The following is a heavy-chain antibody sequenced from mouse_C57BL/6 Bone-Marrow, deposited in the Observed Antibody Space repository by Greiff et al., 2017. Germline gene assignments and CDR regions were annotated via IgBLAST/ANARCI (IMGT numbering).Heavy chain of an antibody. D-gene: IGHD2-3*01. Sequence: QVQLKQSGAELVRPGASVTLSCKASGYTFTDYEMHWVKQTPVHGLEWIGAIDPETGGTAYNQKFKGKAILTADKSSSTAYMELRSLTSEDSAVYYCQIYDGYLFAYWGQGTLVTVSA. CDR3: QIYDGYLFAY. V-gene: IGHV1-15*01. CDR2: IDPETGGT. J-gene: IGHJ3*01. CDR1: GYTFTDYE.